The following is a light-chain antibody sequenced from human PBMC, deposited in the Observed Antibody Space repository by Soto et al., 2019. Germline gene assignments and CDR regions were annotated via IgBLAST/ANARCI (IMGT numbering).Light chain of an antibody. V-gene: IGLV4-69*01. CDR1: SGHSSYA. CDR3: QTWGTGINWV. CDR2: LNSDGSH. Sequence: QSVLTQSPSASASLGASVKLTCTLSSGHSSYAIAWHQQQPEKGPRYLMKLNSDGSHSKGDGIPDRFSGSSSGAERYLTISSLQSEDEAAYYCQTWGTGINWVFGGGTKLTVL. J-gene: IGLJ3*02.